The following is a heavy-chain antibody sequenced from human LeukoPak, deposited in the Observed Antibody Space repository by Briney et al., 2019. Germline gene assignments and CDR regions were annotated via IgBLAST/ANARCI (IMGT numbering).Heavy chain of an antibody. Sequence: PGGSLRLSCAASRFTFSSYAMSWVRLAPGKGLEWVSAISGSGGTTYYADSVKGHFTVSRDNSKNTLYLQMNSLRAEDTAVYHCAKDRNYYYGSGSCFDYWGQGTLVTVSS. D-gene: IGHD3-10*01. CDR1: RFTFSSYA. J-gene: IGHJ4*02. V-gene: IGHV3-23*01. CDR3: AKDRNYYYGSGSCFDY. CDR2: ISGSGGTT.